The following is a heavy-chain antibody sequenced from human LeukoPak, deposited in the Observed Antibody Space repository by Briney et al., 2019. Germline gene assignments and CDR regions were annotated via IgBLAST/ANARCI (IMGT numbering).Heavy chain of an antibody. CDR3: ARSTWLLDK. V-gene: IGHV4-59*01. Sequence: SETLSLTCTVSGGSISPYYWSWIRQPPGKGLEWIGYIYYSGSTNYNPSLKSRVTISLDTSKNQFSLQLSSVTAADTAVYYCARSTWLLDKWGQGTLVTVSS. J-gene: IGHJ4*02. CDR2: IYYSGST. CDR1: GGSISPYY. D-gene: IGHD3-22*01.